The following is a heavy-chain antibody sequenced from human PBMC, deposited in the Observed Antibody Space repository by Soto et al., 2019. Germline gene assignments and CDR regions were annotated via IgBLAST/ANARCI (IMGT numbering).Heavy chain of an antibody. CDR3: ARRASGYCSSASCWYFDL. D-gene: IGHD2-15*01. V-gene: IGHV5-51*01. CDR1: GYSFTSNW. CDR2: IYPGDSDT. Sequence: GESLKISCKGSGYSFTSNWIGWVRQMPGKGLEWMGIIYPGDSDTRYSPSFQGQVTVSADKSISTAYLQWSSLKASDTAIYYCARRASGYCSSASCWYFDLWGRGTLVTVS. J-gene: IGHJ2*01.